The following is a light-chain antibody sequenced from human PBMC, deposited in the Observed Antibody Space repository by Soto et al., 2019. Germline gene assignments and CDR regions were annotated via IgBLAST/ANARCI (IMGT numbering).Light chain of an antibody. Sequence: QSALTQPPSVSGSPGQSITISCTGSITDVGTYKYVSWYQQHPHKAPKLMIYEVTQRPSGVSNRFSGSKSGNTASLTISGLQTEDEADYYCSSYAGSRNVFGTGTKVTVL. V-gene: IGLV2-14*01. CDR3: SSYAGSRNV. CDR2: EVT. CDR1: ITDVGTYKY. J-gene: IGLJ1*01.